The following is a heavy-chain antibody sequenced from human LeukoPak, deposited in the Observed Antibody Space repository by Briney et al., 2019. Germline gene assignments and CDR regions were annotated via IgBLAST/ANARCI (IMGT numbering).Heavy chain of an antibody. CDR1: GDSISTSSSY. Sequence: PSETLSLTCTVSGDSISTSSSYWGWIRQPPGEGLEWIGSIYYSGSTYYNTSLKSRVTISVDTSKNQFSLKLSSVTAADTAVYYCAREGRYCGGGRCSYMDVWGKGTTVTVSS. J-gene: IGHJ6*03. V-gene: IGHV4-39*02. CDR3: AREGRYCGGGRCSYMDV. CDR2: IYYSGST. D-gene: IGHD2-15*01.